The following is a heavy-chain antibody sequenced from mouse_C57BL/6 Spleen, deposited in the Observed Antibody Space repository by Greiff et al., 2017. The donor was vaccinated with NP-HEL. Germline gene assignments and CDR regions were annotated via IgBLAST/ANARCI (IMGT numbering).Heavy chain of an antibody. CDR1: GFTFSDYG. CDR2: ISSGSSTI. CDR3: AAEDFDY. V-gene: IGHV5-17*01. J-gene: IGHJ2*01. Sequence: EVMLVESGGGLVKPGGSLKLSCAASGFTFSDYGMHWVRQAPEKGLEWVAYISSGSSTIYYADTVKGRFTISRDNAKNTLFLQMTSLRSEDTAMYYCAAEDFDYWGQGTTLTVSS.